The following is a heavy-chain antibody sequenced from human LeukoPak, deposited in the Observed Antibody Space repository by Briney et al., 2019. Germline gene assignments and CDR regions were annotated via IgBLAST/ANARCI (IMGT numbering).Heavy chain of an antibody. CDR1: GGSFSGYY. CDR3: ARDGDNCRGGSCYLS. D-gene: IGHD2-15*01. CDR2: INHSGST. J-gene: IGHJ4*02. V-gene: IGHV4-34*01. Sequence: SETLSLTCAVYGGSFSGYYWSWIRQPPGKGLEWIGEINHSGSTNYNPSLKSRVTISVDTFKNQFSLKLSSVTAADTAVYYCARDGDNCRGGSCYLSWGQGTLVTVSS.